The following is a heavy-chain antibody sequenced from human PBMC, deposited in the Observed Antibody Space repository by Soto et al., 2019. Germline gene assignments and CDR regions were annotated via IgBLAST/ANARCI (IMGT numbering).Heavy chain of an antibody. D-gene: IGHD6-13*01. J-gene: IGHJ6*02. CDR1: GYTFTSYG. CDR3: ARVLQLEDHSSSWDYYGMDV. CDR2: ISAYNGNT. Sequence: QVQLVQSGAEVKKPGASVKVSCKASGYTFTSYGISWVRQAPGQGLEWMGWISAYNGNTNYAQKLQGRVTMTTDTSTSTAYMELRSLRSDDTAVYYCARVLQLEDHSSSWDYYGMDVWGQGTTVTVSS. V-gene: IGHV1-18*01.